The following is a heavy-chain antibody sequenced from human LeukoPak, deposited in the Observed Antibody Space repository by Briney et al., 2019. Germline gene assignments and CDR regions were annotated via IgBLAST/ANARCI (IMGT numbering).Heavy chain of an antibody. J-gene: IGHJ6*03. Sequence: HPGGSLRLSCAASGFTFSSYAMHWVRQAPGKGLEWVAVISYDGSNKYYADSVKGRFTISRDNSKNTLYLQMNSLRAEDTAVYYCARDGAPGKIADYYYYMDVWGKGTTVTVSS. CDR1: GFTFSSYA. CDR3: ARDGAPGKIADYYYYMDV. CDR2: ISYDGSNK. V-gene: IGHV3-30-3*01. D-gene: IGHD1-14*01.